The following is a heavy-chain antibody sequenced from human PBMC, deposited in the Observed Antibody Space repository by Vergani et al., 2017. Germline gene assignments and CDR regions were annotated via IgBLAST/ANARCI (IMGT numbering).Heavy chain of an antibody. J-gene: IGHJ5*02. Sequence: VQLVESGGGVVQPGRSLRLSCAASGFTFSGSAMHWVRQASGKGLEWVGRIRSKANSYATAYAASVKGRFTISRDDSKNTAYLQMNSLKTEDTAVYYCTRRIAVAGPNWFDPWGQGTLVTVSS. D-gene: IGHD6-19*01. CDR1: GFTFSGSA. CDR3: TRRIAVAGPNWFDP. CDR2: IRSKANSYAT. V-gene: IGHV3-73*01.